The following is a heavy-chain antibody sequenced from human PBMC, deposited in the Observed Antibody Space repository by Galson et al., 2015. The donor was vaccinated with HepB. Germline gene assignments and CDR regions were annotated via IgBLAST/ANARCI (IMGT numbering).Heavy chain of an antibody. CDR2: IKQDGSEK. D-gene: IGHD6-19*01. Sequence: SLRLSCAASGFTLSSYWMSWVRQAPGKGLEWVANIKQDGSEKYYVDSVKGRFTISRDNAKNSLYLQMNSLRAEDTAVYYCARGGGVEQWLVQFDYWGQGTLVTVSS. J-gene: IGHJ4*02. V-gene: IGHV3-7*03. CDR3: ARGGGVEQWLVQFDY. CDR1: GFTLSSYW.